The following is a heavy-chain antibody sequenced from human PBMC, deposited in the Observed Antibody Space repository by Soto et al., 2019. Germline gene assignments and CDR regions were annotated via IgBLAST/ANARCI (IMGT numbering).Heavy chain of an antibody. CDR3: ARCPQLEPRFDY. V-gene: IGHV4-31*03. D-gene: IGHD1-1*01. J-gene: IGHJ4*02. CDR2: IYYSGST. CDR1: GGSISSGGYY. Sequence: QVQLQESGPGLVKPSQTLSLTCTVSGGSISSGGYYWSWIRQHPGKGLEWIGYIYYSGSTYYNPSLKSRFTISVDTSKNQFPLKLPSVTAAETAVYYCARCPQLEPRFDYWGQGTLVTVSS.